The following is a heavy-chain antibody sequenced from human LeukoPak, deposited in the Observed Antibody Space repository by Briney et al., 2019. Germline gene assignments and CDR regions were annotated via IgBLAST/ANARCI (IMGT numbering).Heavy chain of an antibody. CDR3: ARDAHSYYYDSSGIFDY. V-gene: IGHV1-69*05. CDR2: IIPIFGTA. J-gene: IGHJ4*02. CDR1: GGTFSSYA. Sequence: WASVKVSCKASGGTFSSYAISWVRRAPGQGLEWMGGIIPIFGTANYAQKFQGRVTITTDESTSTAYMELSSLRSEDTAVYYCARDAHSYYYDSSGIFDYWGQGTLVTVSS. D-gene: IGHD3-22*01.